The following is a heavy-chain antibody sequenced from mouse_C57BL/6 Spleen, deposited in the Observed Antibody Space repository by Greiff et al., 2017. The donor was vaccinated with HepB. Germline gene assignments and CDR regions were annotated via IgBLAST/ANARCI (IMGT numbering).Heavy chain of an antibody. V-gene: IGHV5-17*01. CDR2: ISSGSSTI. Sequence: EVHLVESGGGLVKPGASLKLSCAASGFTFSDYGMHWVRQAPEKGLEWVAYISSGSSTIYYADTVKGRFTISRDNAKNTLFLQMTSLRSEDTAMYYCAKDYGSSYWYFDVWGTGTTVTVSS. CDR3: AKDYGSSYWYFDV. D-gene: IGHD1-1*01. CDR1: GFTFSDYG. J-gene: IGHJ1*03.